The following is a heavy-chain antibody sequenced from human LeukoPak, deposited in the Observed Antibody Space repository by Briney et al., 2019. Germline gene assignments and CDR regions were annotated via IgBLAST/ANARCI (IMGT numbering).Heavy chain of an antibody. D-gene: IGHD5-18*01. CDR1: GFTFSSYS. V-gene: IGHV3-69-1*01. CDR2: ISSSSTI. CDR3: ARDSGRYSYGTFDY. Sequence: GGTLRLSCAASGFTFSSYSMNWVRQAPGKGLEWVSSISSSSTIYYADSVKGRFTISRDNAKNSLYLQMNSLRAEDTAVYYCARDSGRYSYGTFDYWGQGTLVTVSS. J-gene: IGHJ4*02.